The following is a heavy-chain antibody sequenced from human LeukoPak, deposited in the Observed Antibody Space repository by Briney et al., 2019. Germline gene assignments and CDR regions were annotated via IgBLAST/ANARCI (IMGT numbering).Heavy chain of an antibody. J-gene: IGHJ4*02. V-gene: IGHV3-53*01. CDR1: GFTVSRNY. D-gene: IGHD3-3*01. CDR2: IYSGGGT. Sequence: GGSLRLSCAASGFTVSRNYMSWVRQAPGKGLERVSVIYSGGGTYYVDSVKGRFTISRDNSKNTLYLQMNSLTVEDTAVYYCAKGNDFWSAYYLDYWGQGTLVTVSS. CDR3: AKGNDFWSAYYLDY.